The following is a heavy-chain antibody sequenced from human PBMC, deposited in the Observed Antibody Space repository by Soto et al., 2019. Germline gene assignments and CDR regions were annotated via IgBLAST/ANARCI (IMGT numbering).Heavy chain of an antibody. CDR3: ARDEQQWQGFDY. CDR2: INPNSGGT. V-gene: IGHV1-2*06. CDR1: GYTFTGYY. Sequence: ASVKVSGKASGYTFTGYYMHWVRQAPGQGLEWMGRINPNSGGTKYAQKFQGRVTMTRDTSISTAYMEMSSLRSDDTAVYYCARDEQQWQGFDYWGQGTLVTVSS. J-gene: IGHJ4*02. D-gene: IGHD6-19*01.